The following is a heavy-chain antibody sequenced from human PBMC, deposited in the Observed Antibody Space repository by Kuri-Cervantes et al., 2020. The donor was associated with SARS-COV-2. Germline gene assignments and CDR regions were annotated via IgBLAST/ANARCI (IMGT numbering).Heavy chain of an antibody. Sequence: GESLKISCTASGFDFKIYAMSWVRQAPGKGLEWVSSIYGSGERTYYADSVKGRFTVSRDNLRNTLYLEMNSLGAEDTALYFCAKDGYNWGDYFDYWGQGTLVTVSS. CDR2: IYGSGERT. D-gene: IGHD1-1*01. J-gene: IGHJ4*02. V-gene: IGHV3-23*01. CDR1: GFDFKIYA. CDR3: AKDGYNWGDYFDY.